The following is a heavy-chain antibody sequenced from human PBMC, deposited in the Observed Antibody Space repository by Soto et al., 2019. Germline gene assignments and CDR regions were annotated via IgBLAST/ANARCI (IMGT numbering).Heavy chain of an antibody. D-gene: IGHD4-17*01. Sequence: EVQLVESGGAFVQPGGSLRLSCSASGFSISSYSMNWVRQAPGKGLEWLSLSSSDLTTKFYADSVRGRFTISRDNAKKSVFLQMNSLTAEDTAVYYCARGAFYGDDTVEGYFDYWGQGTLVIVSS. CDR3: ARGAFYGDDTVEGYFDY. V-gene: IGHV3-48*01. CDR2: SSSDLTTK. CDR1: GFSISSYS. J-gene: IGHJ4*02.